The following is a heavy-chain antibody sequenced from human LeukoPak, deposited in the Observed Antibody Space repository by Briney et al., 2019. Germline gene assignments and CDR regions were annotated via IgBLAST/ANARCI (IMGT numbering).Heavy chain of an antibody. CDR3: ARDLRYSSQFDY. D-gene: IGHD6-13*01. CDR1: GGSFSGYY. V-gene: IGHV4-34*01. CDR2: INHSGST. J-gene: IGHJ4*02. Sequence: PSETLSLTCAVYGGSFSGYYWSWIRQPPGKGLEWIGEINHSGSTNYNPSLKSRVTISVDTSKNQFSLKLSSVTAADTAVYYCARDLRYSSQFDYWGQGTLVTVSS.